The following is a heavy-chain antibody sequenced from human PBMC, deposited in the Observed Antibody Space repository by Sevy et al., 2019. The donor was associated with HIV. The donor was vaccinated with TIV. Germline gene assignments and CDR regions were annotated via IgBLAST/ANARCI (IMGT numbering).Heavy chain of an antibody. D-gene: IGHD3-10*01. CDR2: ISYDEAHK. CDR3: AKDYSAGITMVRGAYRARGYYFDY. V-gene: IGHV3-30*18. J-gene: IGHJ4*02. CDR1: GFTFRTSG. Sequence: GGSLRLSCVTSGFTFRTSGMHWVRQSPGRGLEWVAVISYDEAHKNYADSVKGRFSISKDNSKNTLYLQMSSLRTEDTAVYYCAKDYSAGITMVRGAYRARGYYFDYWGQRTQVTVSS.